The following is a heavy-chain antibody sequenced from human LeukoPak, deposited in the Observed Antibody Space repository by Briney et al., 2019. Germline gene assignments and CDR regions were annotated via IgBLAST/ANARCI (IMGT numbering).Heavy chain of an antibody. V-gene: IGHV3-48*04. Sequence: GGSLRLSCAASGFTFSSYSMNWVRQAPGKGLEWVSYMSTHGTPIYYADSVKGRFTISRDNAKNSLFLQMNSLRAEDTAVYYCAREGPYGDFVFWGQGTLVTVSS. CDR3: AREGPYGDFVF. D-gene: IGHD4/OR15-4a*01. CDR1: GFTFSSYS. CDR2: MSTHGTPI. J-gene: IGHJ4*02.